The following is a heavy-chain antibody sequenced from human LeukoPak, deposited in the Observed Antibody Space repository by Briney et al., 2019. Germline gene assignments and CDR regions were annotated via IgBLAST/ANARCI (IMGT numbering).Heavy chain of an antibody. J-gene: IGHJ3*02. V-gene: IGHV1-2*04. CDR3: ARDLSRRVGDALDI. Sequence: ASVKVSCKASGYTFTGYYMHWVRQAPGQGLEWMGWINPNSGGTNYAQKFQGWVTMTRDTSISTAYMELSRLRSDDTAVYYCARDLSRRVGDALDIWGQGTMVTVSS. D-gene: IGHD1-26*01. CDR1: GYTFTGYY. CDR2: INPNSGGT.